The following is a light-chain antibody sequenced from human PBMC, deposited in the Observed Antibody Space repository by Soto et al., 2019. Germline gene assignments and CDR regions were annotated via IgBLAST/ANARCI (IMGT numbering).Light chain of an antibody. CDR3: QQCGSSLWT. V-gene: IGKV3-20*01. CDR1: QSVSRNS. Sequence: EIVLTQSPGTLSLSPGERATLSCRASQSVSRNSFAWYQQKPGQAPRLLIYGASSRATGIPDRFSGSGSGTDFTLTISRLEPEDFAVYYCQQCGSSLWTFGQGTKVDIK. CDR2: GAS. J-gene: IGKJ1*01.